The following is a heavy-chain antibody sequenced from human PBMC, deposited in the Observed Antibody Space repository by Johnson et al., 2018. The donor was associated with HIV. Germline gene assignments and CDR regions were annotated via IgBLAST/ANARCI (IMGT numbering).Heavy chain of an antibody. CDR1: GFTFSSYA. V-gene: IGHV3-30*04. J-gene: IGHJ3*02. D-gene: IGHD5-18*01. CDR3: ARINVDTTFYRAFDI. CDR2: ISYDGANT. Sequence: QVQLVESGGGVVQPGRSPRLSCAASGFTFSSYAMHWVRQAPGKGLEWVAVISYDGANTYYADSVKGRFTISRDNSKNTLYLQMNSLRVEDTAVYYCARINVDTTFYRAFDIWGQGTMVTVSS.